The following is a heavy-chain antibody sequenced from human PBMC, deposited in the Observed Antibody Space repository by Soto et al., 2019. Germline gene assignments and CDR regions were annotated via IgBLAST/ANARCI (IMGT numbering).Heavy chain of an antibody. D-gene: IGHD6-13*01. CDR2: VYNSGST. CDR3: ARYRREAVAGYTLDN. CDR1: GGSISSNY. V-gene: IGHV4-59*01. J-gene: IGHJ4*02. Sequence: SEILSLTCTVSGGSISSNYWTWIRQPPGKGLEWIGYVYNSGSTNYNPSLKSRVTISEDTSKSQFSLKVNSMTAADTAVYYCARYRREAVAGYTLDNWGQGILVTVSS.